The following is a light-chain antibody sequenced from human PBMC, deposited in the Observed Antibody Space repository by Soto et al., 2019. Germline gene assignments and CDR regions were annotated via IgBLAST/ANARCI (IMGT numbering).Light chain of an antibody. J-gene: IGKJ1*01. CDR1: QVIDNY. V-gene: IGKV1-27*01. CDR3: QKYNSAPLT. CDR2: AGS. Sequence: DIQMTQSPSSLSASVGDRVTITCRASQVIDNYLAWYQQQPGKVPRLLIYAGSVLQAGVPPRFTGSGSGTDFTLTIRSLQPEDVATYFCQKYNSAPLTFCQGTKVEIK.